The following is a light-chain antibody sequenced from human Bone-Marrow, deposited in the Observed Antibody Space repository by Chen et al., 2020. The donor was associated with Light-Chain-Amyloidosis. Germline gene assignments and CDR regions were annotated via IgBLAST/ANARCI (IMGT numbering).Light chain of an antibody. J-gene: IGLJ1*01. Sequence: QSALTQPASVSGSPGQSITISCTGTSSDVGGDNHVSWYQQHPDKAPKLMMYEGTNRPSWVPDRFSGSKSDNTASLTISGLQTEDEADYFCSSYTITNTLVFGSGTRVTVL. CDR1: SSDVGGDNH. V-gene: IGLV2-14*01. CDR2: EGT. CDR3: SSYTITNTLV.